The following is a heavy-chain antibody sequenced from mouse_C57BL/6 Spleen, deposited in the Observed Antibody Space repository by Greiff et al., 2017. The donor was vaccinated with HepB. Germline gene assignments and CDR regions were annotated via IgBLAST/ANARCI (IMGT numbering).Heavy chain of an antibody. D-gene: IGHD1-1*01. CDR2: IYPGSGST. V-gene: IGHV1-55*01. CDR3: ARGVYGSSGYAMDY. CDR1: GYTFTSYW. J-gene: IGHJ4*01. Sequence: VQLQQSGAELVKPGASVKMSCKASGYTFTSYWITWVKQRPGQGLEWIGDIYPGSGSTNNNEKFKSKATLTVDTSSSTAYMQLSSLTSEDSAVYYCARGVYGSSGYAMDYWGQGTSVTVSS.